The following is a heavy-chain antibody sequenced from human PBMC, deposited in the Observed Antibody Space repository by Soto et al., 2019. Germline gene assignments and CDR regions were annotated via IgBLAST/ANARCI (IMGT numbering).Heavy chain of an antibody. V-gene: IGHV3-21*01. CDR3: ARDRAPFCGGDCGLVDV. D-gene: IGHD2-21*02. CDR2: IRTSSTYI. Sequence: GGSLRLSCAASGFNFNNFGMNWFRQAPGKGLEWVSSIRTSSTYIYYAESVKGRFTISRDNAKKSLYLEMNRLGVEDTAVYYCARDRAPFCGGDCGLVDVWGQRTSVTVSS. J-gene: IGHJ6*02. CDR1: GFNFNNFG.